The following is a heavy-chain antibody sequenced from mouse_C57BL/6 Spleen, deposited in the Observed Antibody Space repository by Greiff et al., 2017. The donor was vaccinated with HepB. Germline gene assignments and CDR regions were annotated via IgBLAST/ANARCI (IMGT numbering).Heavy chain of an antibody. Sequence: QVQLQQSGAELVRPGTSVKLSCKASGYTFTSYWMHWVKQRPGQGLEWIGVIDPSDSYTNYNQKFKGKATLTVDTSSSTAYMQLSSLTSEDSAVYYCAKTTVEGYAMDYWGQGTSVTVAS. V-gene: IGHV1-59*01. CDR3: AKTTVEGYAMDY. J-gene: IGHJ4*01. CDR1: GYTFTSYW. D-gene: IGHD1-1*01. CDR2: IDPSDSYT.